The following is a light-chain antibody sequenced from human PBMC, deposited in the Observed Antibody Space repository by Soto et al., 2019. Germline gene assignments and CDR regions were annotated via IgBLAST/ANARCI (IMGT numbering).Light chain of an antibody. J-gene: IGKJ3*01. CDR3: QHYYTDST. V-gene: IGKV4-1*01. CDR2: WAS. Sequence: DIVMTQSPDSLAVSLGERATINCKSSQNLLYSPNNKNYLAWYQQKPGQPPKLLFYWASIRESGVPDRFSGSGSGTDFTLTISSLQAEDVAVYYCQHYYTDSTFGPGTKVDIK. CDR1: QNLLYSPNNKNY.